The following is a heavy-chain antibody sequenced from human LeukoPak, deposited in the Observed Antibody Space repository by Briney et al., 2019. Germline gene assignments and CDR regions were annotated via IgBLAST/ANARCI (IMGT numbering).Heavy chain of an antibody. D-gene: IGHD2-15*01. CDR3: ARSARVVAANGDYFYYYLDV. CDR2: IHYSGST. CDR1: GGSISSYY. J-gene: IGHJ6*03. Sequence: SETLSLTCTVSGGSISSYYWSWIRQPPGKGLEWIWYIHYSGSTNYNPSLKSRVTISVDTSKNQFSPKLSSVTAADTAVYYCARSARVVAANGDYFYYYLDVWGKGTTVTVSS. V-gene: IGHV4-59*01.